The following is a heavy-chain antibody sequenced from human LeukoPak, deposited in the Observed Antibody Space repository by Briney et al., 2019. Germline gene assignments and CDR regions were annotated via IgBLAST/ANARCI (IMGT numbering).Heavy chain of an antibody. V-gene: IGHV1-24*01. D-gene: IGHD3-3*01. J-gene: IGHJ3*02. CDR1: GYTLTELS. CDR2: FDPEDGET. Sequence: ASVKVSCKVSGYTLTELSMHWVRQAPGKGLEWMGGFDPEDGETIYAQKFQGRVTITRNTSISTAYMELSSLRSEDTAVYYCARRTLTIRTFDIWGQGTMVTVSS. CDR3: ARRTLTIRTFDI.